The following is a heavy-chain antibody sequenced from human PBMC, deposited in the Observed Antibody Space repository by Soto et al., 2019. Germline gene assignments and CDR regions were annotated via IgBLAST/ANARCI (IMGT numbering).Heavy chain of an antibody. CDR1: GFNFPGYS. J-gene: IGHJ4*02. CDR2: ISSGSHYI. V-gene: IGHV3-21*04. Sequence: PGGSLRLSCAASGFNFPGYSMNWVRQAPGKGLEWVASISSGSHYIYYADSVRGRFTISRDNAGDSLYLQMNSLRAGDTAVYFCARDQSQGQMLLPYFDYWGQGTLVTVS. D-gene: IGHD3-10*02. CDR3: ARDQSQGQMLLPYFDY.